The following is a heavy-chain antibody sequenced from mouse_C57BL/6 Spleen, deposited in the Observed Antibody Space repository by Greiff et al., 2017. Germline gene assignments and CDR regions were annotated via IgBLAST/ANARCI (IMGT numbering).Heavy chain of an antibody. D-gene: IGHD1-1*01. CDR1: GYAFSSSW. CDR3: ARGGDYGSSYSDY. Sequence: VQLQQSGPELVKPGASVTISCKASGYAFSSSWMNWVKQRPGKGLEWIGRIYPGDGDTNYNGKFKGKATLTADKSSSTAYMQLSSLTSEDSAVYFCARGGDYGSSYSDYWGQGTTLTVSS. V-gene: IGHV1-82*01. J-gene: IGHJ2*01. CDR2: IYPGDGDT.